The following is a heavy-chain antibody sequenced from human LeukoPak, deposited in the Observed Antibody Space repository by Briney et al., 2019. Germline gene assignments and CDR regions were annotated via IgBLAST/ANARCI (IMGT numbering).Heavy chain of an antibody. CDR3: ARDDYGETFDY. Sequence: GGSLRLSCAASGFTFNNYGMSWVRQAPGKGLEWVSTISGSGGSTYYADSVKGRFTISRDNSKNTLYLQMNSLRAEDTAVYYCARDDYGETFDYWGQGTLVTVSS. CDR2: ISGSGGST. J-gene: IGHJ4*02. V-gene: IGHV3-23*01. D-gene: IGHD4-17*01. CDR1: GFTFNNYG.